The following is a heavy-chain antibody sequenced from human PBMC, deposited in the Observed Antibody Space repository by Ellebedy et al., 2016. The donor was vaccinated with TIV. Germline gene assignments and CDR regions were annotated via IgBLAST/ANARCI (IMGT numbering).Heavy chain of an antibody. Sequence: ASVKVSCKASGYTFTGYYMHWVRQAPGQGLEWMGWINPNSGGTNYAQKFQGRVTMTRGTSISTGYMELSRLRSDDTAVYYCARDKSGYEGTAFDIWGQGTMVTVSS. CDR1: GYTFTGYY. CDR2: INPNSGGT. D-gene: IGHD5-12*01. CDR3: ARDKSGYEGTAFDI. J-gene: IGHJ3*02. V-gene: IGHV1-2*02.